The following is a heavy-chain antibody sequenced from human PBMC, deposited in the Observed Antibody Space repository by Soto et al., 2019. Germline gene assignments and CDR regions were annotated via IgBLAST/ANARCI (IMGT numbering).Heavy chain of an antibody. CDR2: ISSGSSNI. CDR1: GFAFRSYN. D-gene: IGHD2-15*01. J-gene: IGHJ4*02. V-gene: IGHV3-21*01. Sequence: EVQLVESGGGLVKPGGSLTLSCAGSGFAFRSYNMNWVRQPPGKGLEWVASISSGSSNIYYADAVKGRFTISRDNAKDSLYVQMDSLRDEDSAVYYCASATVVAGTFDFWGQGTLLTVSS. CDR3: ASATVVAGTFDF.